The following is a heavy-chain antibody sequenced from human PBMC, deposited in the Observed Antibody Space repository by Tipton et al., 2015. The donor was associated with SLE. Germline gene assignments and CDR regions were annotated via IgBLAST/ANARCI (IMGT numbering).Heavy chain of an antibody. Sequence: LRLSCAVSGFSISSGYYWGWIRQSPEKGLEWIGSISHSGNIYFNPSLKSRATMSIDTSRNEVSRRLSSVTAADTAVYYCARHDYDSNGYYQHYFDYWGQGTLVTVSS. CDR2: ISHSGNI. V-gene: IGHV4-38-2*01. CDR1: GFSISSGYY. D-gene: IGHD3-22*01. J-gene: IGHJ4*02. CDR3: ARHDYDSNGYYQHYFDY.